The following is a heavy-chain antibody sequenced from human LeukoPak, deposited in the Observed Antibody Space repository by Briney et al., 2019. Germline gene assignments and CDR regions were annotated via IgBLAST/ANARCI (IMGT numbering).Heavy chain of an antibody. CDR1: GGTFSSYT. CDR3: ARERDGYNFRFDY. Sequence: SVKVSCKASGGTFSSYTISWVRQAPGQGLEWMGRIIPILGIANYAQKFQGRVTITADKSTSTAYMELSSLRSEDTAVYYCARERDGYNFRFDYWGQGTLVTVPS. CDR2: IIPILGIA. V-gene: IGHV1-69*04. D-gene: IGHD5-24*01. J-gene: IGHJ4*02.